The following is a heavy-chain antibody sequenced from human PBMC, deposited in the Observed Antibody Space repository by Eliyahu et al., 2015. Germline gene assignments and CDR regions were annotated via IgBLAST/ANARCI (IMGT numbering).Heavy chain of an antibody. CDR2: IYSGGTT. V-gene: IGHV3-53*01. D-gene: IGHD5-18*01. CDR3: AREGYSLNSY. Sequence: EVQLXESGGGLIQPGGXLRLXCAASGFXVSSNYLSXVRQAPGKGLEWGSIIYSGGTTXYADSXXGRFTISRDNFKNTVYLQMNSLRTEDTAIYYCAREGYSLNSYWGQGTLVTVSS. J-gene: IGHJ4*02. CDR1: GFXVSSNY.